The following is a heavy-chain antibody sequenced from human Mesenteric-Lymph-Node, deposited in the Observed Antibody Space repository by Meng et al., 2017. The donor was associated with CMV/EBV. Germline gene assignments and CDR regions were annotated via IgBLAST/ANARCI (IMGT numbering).Heavy chain of an antibody. CDR3: ARLDPGGSYYY. CDR1: GGSISRSSYY. D-gene: IGHD1-26*01. CDR2: IYYSGNT. J-gene: IGHJ4*02. Sequence: TCTVSGGSISRSSYYWGWIRQPTGKGLEWIGSIYYSGNTYYNLYLKSRVTISVDTPKNQFSLKLSSVTAADTAVYYCARLDPGGSYYYWGQGTLVTVSS. V-gene: IGHV4-39*01.